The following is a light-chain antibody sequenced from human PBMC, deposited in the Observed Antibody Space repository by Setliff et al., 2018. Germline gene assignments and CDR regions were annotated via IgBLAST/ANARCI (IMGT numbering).Light chain of an antibody. CDR3: ISYAGSNNYV. Sequence: QSALAQPRSVSGSPGQSVTISCTGTSSDVGGYKYVSWFQQHPGKAPKLMIYEVTKRPSGVPDRFSGSKSGNTASLTVSGLQAEDEADYYCISYAGSNNYVFGTGTKGTVL. V-gene: IGLV2-8*01. CDR1: SSDVGGYKY. J-gene: IGLJ1*01. CDR2: EVT.